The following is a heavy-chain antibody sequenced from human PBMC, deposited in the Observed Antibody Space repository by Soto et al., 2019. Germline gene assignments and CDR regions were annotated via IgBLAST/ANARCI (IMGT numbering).Heavy chain of an antibody. V-gene: IGHV3-23*01. CDR3: AKGVNYDFWRGYPPGFPLDFEV. Sequence: EVQLLESGGGLVQPGGSLRLSCATSGFTFTNFAMNWVRQAPGKGLEWVSVVSGSGDATYYADSVKGRFVVSRDNSKNPVYQQIDNLRGQEPAIYFWAKGVNYDFWRGYPPGFPLDFEVWGRGHLVPVSS. D-gene: IGHD3-3*01. J-gene: IGHJ2*01. CDR1: GFTFTNFA. CDR2: VSGSGDAT.